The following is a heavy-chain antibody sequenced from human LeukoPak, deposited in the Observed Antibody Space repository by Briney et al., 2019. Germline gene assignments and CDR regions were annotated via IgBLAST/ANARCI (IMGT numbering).Heavy chain of an antibody. CDR3: ASIVLLWFGESSLAAGNVDMDV. D-gene: IGHD3-10*01. CDR1: GFTFDDYA. V-gene: IGHV3-9*01. Sequence: PGGSLRLSCAASGFTFDDYAMHWVRQAAGKGLEWVSGISWNSGSIGYADSVTGRFTISRDNAKNSLYLQMNSLRPEYTAVYYCASIVLLWFGESSLAAGNVDMDVWGKGTTVTVSS. CDR2: ISWNSGSI. J-gene: IGHJ6*03.